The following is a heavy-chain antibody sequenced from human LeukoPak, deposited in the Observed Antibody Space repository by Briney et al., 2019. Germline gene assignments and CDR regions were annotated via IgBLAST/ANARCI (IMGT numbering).Heavy chain of an antibody. CDR1: GFSFCTYV. CDR2: LSGSGTST. V-gene: IGHV3-23*01. J-gene: IGHJ4*01. Sequence: PGGSLRLSCAACGFSFCTYVMSWVREAPGGGLQSLSRLSGSGTSTYYADSVKGRVIISRDNSKNTLYLQLNSLRAEDTAVYFCAKSANSGSYYRGYFDNWGQGILVTVSS. D-gene: IGHD3-10*01. CDR3: AKSANSGSYYRGYFDN.